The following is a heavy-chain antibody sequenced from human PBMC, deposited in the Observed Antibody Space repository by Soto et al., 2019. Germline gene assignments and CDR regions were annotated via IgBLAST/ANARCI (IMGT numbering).Heavy chain of an antibody. V-gene: IGHV3-30*18. D-gene: IGHD6-13*01. CDR2: ISYDGSNK. CDR1: GFTFSSYG. J-gene: IGHJ5*02. CDR3: AKDLKQQLVPHDWFDP. Sequence: WGSLRLSCAASGFTFSSYGMHRVRQAPGKGLEWVAVISYDGSNKYYADSVKGRFTISRDNSKNTLYLQMNSLRAEDTAVYYCAKDLKQQLVPHDWFDPWGQGTLVTVSS.